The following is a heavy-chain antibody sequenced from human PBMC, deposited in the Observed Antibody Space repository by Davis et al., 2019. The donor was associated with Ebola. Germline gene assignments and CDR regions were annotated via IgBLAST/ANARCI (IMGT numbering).Heavy chain of an antibody. V-gene: IGHV3-23*01. CDR3: AKDNHALVVPGNRYDILVRLGVLWWFDP. D-gene: IGHD2-2*01. CDR2: ISGSGGST. CDR1: GFTFSSYA. J-gene: IGHJ5*02. Sequence: GESLKISCAASGFTFSSYAMSWVRQAPGKGLEWVSVISGSGGSTYYADSVKGRFTISRDNSKNTLYLQMNSLRAEDTAVYYCAKDNHALVVPGNRYDILVRLGVLWWFDPWGQGTLVTVSS.